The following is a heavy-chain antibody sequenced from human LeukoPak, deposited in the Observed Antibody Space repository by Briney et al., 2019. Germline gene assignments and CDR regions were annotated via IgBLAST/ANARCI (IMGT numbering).Heavy chain of an antibody. CDR2: TSHDGRNN. J-gene: IGHJ3*02. CDR1: GFTFSDYG. V-gene: IGHV3-30*03. Sequence: GGSLRLSCAASGFTFSDYGMHWVRQAPGKGLEWVAVTSHDGRNNLYAESGKGRFTISRDNSKNTLYLQMNSLRAEDTAVYYCASVRPALPDAFDIWGQGTMVTVSS. CDR3: ASVRPALPDAFDI. D-gene: IGHD2-2*01.